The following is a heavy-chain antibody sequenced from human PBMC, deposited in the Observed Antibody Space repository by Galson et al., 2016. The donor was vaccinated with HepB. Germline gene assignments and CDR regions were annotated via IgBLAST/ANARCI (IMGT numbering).Heavy chain of an antibody. CDR2: ISSSSSYT. CDR1: GFTFSDYY. V-gene: IGHV3-11*06. D-gene: IGHD6-19*01. CDR3: ARIDSSAWYPYDY. J-gene: IGHJ4*02. Sequence: SLRLSCAASGFTFSDYYMSWIRQAPGKGLEWVSYISSSSSYTNYADSVKGRFTISRDNAKNSLYLQMNSLRVEDTAVYYCARIDSSAWYPYDYWGQGTLVTVSS.